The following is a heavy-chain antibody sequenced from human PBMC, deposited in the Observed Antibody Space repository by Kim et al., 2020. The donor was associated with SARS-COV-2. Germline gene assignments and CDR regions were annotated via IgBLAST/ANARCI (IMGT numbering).Heavy chain of an antibody. Sequence: ASVKVSCKASGYTFTSYGISWVRQAPGQGLEWMGWISAYNGNTNYAQKLQGRVTMTTDTSTSTAYMELRSLRSDDTAVYYCARDRVDIVATISLYYYYGMDVWGQGTTVTVSS. CDR2: ISAYNGNT. V-gene: IGHV1-18*01. J-gene: IGHJ6*02. CDR3: ARDRVDIVATISLYYYYGMDV. CDR1: GYTFTSYG. D-gene: IGHD5-12*01.